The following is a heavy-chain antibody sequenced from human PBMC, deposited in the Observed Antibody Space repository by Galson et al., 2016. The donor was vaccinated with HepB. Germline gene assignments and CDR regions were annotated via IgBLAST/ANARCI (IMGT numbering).Heavy chain of an antibody. V-gene: IGHV1-24*01. CDR3: AAKILRGRMPRGVTSHPFHI. CDR2: FDPEDGET. CDR1: GPTLTELS. Sequence: QSGAEVKKPGESLRISCKVSGPTLTELSIHWVGQAPGKGLEWMGGFDPEDGETLYAQTFQGRVTMTEDTSTDTAYMELSILRSEDTAVFYCAAKILRGRMPRGVTSHPFHIWGQGTMVTVSS. D-gene: IGHD3-10*01. J-gene: IGHJ3*02.